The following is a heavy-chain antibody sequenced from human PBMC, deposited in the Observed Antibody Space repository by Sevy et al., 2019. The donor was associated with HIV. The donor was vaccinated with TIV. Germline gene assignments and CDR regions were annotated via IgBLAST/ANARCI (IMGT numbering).Heavy chain of an antibody. D-gene: IGHD2-2*01. CDR3: ARRYCSSTSCLIDY. CDR2: ISSSGSTI. Sequence: GGSLRLSCAASGFTFSTYEMNWVRQAPGMGLEWVSYISSSGSTIYYADSVKGRFTISRDNAKNSLYLQMNSLRAEDTAVYYCARRYCSSTSCLIDYWGQGTLVTVSS. J-gene: IGHJ4*02. CDR1: GFTFSTYE. V-gene: IGHV3-48*03.